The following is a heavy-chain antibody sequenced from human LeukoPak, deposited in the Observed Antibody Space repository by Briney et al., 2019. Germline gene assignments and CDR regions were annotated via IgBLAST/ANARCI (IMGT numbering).Heavy chain of an antibody. V-gene: IGHV3-33*01. CDR3: ARDTYSRWQTDY. D-gene: IGHD4-23*01. J-gene: IGHJ4*02. CDR1: GFTFSSYG. Sequence: GGSLRLSCAASGFTFSSYGMHWVRQAPGKGLEWVAVIWYDGSNKYYADSVKGRFTISRDNSKNTLYLQMNSLRAEDTAVYYCARDTYSRWQTDYWGQGTLVTVSS. CDR2: IWYDGSNK.